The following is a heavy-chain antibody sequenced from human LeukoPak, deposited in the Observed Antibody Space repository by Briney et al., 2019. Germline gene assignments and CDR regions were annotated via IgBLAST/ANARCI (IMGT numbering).Heavy chain of an antibody. Sequence: SVKVSCKASGGTFSSYAISWVRQAPGQGLEWMGGIIPIFGTANYAQKFQGRVTITADESTSTAYMELSSLRSEDTAVYYCHLFGYYYDSSGSPNAFDIWGQGTMVTVSS. CDR3: HLFGYYYDSSGSPNAFDI. CDR1: GGTFSSYA. D-gene: IGHD3-22*01. V-gene: IGHV1-69*13. J-gene: IGHJ3*02. CDR2: IIPIFGTA.